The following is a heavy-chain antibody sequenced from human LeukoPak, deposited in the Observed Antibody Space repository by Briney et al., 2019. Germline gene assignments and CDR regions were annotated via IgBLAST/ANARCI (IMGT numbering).Heavy chain of an antibody. V-gene: IGHV3-74*01. Sequence: GGSLRLSCAASGFTFSRFWMHWVRQAPGKGLMWVSRINSDGSTATYADSVKGRFTISRDNAKDTLYLEMSSLRAEDTAVYYCARGTMIQGDNWFDPWGQGTLVTVSS. CDR1: GFTFSRFW. D-gene: IGHD3-22*01. CDR2: INSDGSTA. J-gene: IGHJ5*02. CDR3: ARGTMIQGDNWFDP.